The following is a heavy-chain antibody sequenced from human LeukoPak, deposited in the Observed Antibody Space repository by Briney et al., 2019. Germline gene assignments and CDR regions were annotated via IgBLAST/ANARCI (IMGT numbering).Heavy chain of an antibody. Sequence: PWGSLRLSCAASGFPFSPYTMNWVRQAPGKGLEWVSSISSSSSYIYYADSMKGRLTISRDNAKNSLFLQMNDLRAEDTAVYYCARDRRYFDTGGLGGPDYWGQGNLVTVSS. CDR1: GFPFSPYT. D-gene: IGHD2-8*02. CDR3: ARDRRYFDTGGLGGPDY. CDR2: ISSSSSYI. V-gene: IGHV3-21*01. J-gene: IGHJ4*02.